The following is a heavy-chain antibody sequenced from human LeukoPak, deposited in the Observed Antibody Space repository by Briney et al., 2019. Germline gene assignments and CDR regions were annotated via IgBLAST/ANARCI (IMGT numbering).Heavy chain of an antibody. V-gene: IGHV3-23*01. CDR1: GFTFSSYA. J-gene: IGHJ6*03. Sequence: GGSLRLSCAASGFTFSSYAMSWVRQAPGKGLEWVSAISGSGGSTYYADSVKGRFTISRDNSKNTLYLQMNSLRAEDTAVYYCAKEDQRIAVAGTDYYYYYYMDVWGKGTTVTVSS. CDR3: AKEDQRIAVAGTDYYYYYYMDV. CDR2: ISGSGGST. D-gene: IGHD6-19*01.